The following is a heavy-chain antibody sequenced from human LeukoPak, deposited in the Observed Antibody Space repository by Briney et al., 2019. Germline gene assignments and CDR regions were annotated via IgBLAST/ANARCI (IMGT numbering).Heavy chain of an antibody. Sequence: SETLSLTCAVHGPSFSGYFWSWIRQPPGKGLEWIGEINHRGDTNYNPSLKSRVTISVDTSNNQFSVRLTPVTAADTAVYYCARSPSRQNWIASLYKWFDPWGQGTLVTVAS. V-gene: IGHV4-34*01. D-gene: IGHD2-2*03. CDR3: ARSPSRQNWIASLYKWFDP. J-gene: IGHJ5*02. CDR2: INHRGDT. CDR1: GPSFSGYF.